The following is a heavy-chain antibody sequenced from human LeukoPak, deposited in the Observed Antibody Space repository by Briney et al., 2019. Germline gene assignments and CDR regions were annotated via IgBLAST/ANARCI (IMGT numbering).Heavy chain of an antibody. Sequence: PGGSLRLSCEASGFTFSTYAMSLVRQPPGKGLQWVSGISGSDSGTYYTDSVKGRFTISRDNSKNTVYLEIDNLRAEDTAVYYCAKCMSGTGVCLNFDSRGQGILVTVSS. V-gene: IGHV3-23*01. CDR1: GFTFSTYA. CDR2: ISGSDSGT. CDR3: AKCMSGTGVCLNFDS. J-gene: IGHJ4*02. D-gene: IGHD2-8*02.